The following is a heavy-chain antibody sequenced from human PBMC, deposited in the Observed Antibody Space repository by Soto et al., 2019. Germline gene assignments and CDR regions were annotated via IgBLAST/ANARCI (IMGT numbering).Heavy chain of an antibody. CDR1: GFTFSSYS. J-gene: IGHJ4*02. Sequence: VGSLRLSCAASGFTFSSYSMNWVRQAPGKGLEWVSSISSSSSYIYYADSVKGRFTISRDNAKNSLYLQMNSLRAEDTAVYYCAREEGYYDSSGYQFDYWGQGTLVTVSS. D-gene: IGHD3-22*01. V-gene: IGHV3-21*01. CDR3: AREEGYYDSSGYQFDY. CDR2: ISSSSSYI.